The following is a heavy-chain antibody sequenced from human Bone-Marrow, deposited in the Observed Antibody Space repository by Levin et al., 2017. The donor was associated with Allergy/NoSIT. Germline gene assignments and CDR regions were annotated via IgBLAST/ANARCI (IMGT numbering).Heavy chain of an antibody. CDR3: ARNDYGDYDSMGYFDY. CDR2: IWYDGSNK. CDR1: GFTFSSYG. J-gene: IGHJ4*02. V-gene: IGHV3-33*01. Sequence: GGSLRLSCAASGFTFSSYGMHWVRQAPGKGLEWVAVIWYDGSNKYYADSVKGRFTISRDNSKNTLYLQMNSLRAEDTAVYYCARNDYGDYDSMGYFDYWGQGTLVTVSS. D-gene: IGHD4-17*01.